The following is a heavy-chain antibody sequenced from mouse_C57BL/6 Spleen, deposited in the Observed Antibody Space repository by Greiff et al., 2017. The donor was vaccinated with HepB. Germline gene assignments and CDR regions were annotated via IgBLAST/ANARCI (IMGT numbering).Heavy chain of an antibody. Sequence: VKLLESGPGLVAPSQSLSITCTVSGFSLTSYGVDWVRQSPGKGLEWLGVIWGVGSTNYNSALKSRLSISKDNSKSQVFLKMNSLQTDDTAMYYWARHYYGSSSDWYFDVWGTGTTVTVSS. CDR2: IWGVGST. CDR1: GFSLTSYG. V-gene: IGHV2-6*01. D-gene: IGHD1-1*01. CDR3: ARHYYGSSSDWYFDV. J-gene: IGHJ1*03.